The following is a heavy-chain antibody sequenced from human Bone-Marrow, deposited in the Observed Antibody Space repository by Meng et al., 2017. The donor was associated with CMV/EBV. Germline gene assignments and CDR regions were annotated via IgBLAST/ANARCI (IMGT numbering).Heavy chain of an antibody. CDR3: ARGPRTRPPGNWFDP. CDR2: MNPNSGNT. V-gene: IGHV1-8*01. CDR1: GYTFTSYD. Sequence: ASVKVSCKASGYTFTSYDINWVRQATGQGLEWMGWMNPNSGNTGYAQKFQGRVTMTRNTSISTAYMELSSLRSEDTAVYYCARGPRTRPPGNWFDPWGQGTLVTVPQ. J-gene: IGHJ5*02.